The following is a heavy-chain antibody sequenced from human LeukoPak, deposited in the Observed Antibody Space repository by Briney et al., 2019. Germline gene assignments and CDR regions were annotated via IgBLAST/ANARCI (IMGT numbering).Heavy chain of an antibody. D-gene: IGHD3-16*01. CDR2: INPNGGGT. CDR3: AREGLQQLALF. Sequence: ASVKVSCKTSGYMFNSFSMHWVRQAPGQGPEWMGIINPNGGGTTYAQRFQGRVTMTTDTSTRTMYMELSSLTSEDTAVYYCAREGLQQLALFWGQGTLVAVSS. J-gene: IGHJ4*02. V-gene: IGHV1-46*02. CDR1: GYMFNSFS.